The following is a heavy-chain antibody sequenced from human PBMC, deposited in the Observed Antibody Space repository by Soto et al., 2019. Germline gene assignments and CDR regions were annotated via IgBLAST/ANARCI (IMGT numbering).Heavy chain of an antibody. CDR3: VRTSLVVAAATREDY. D-gene: IGHD2-15*01. J-gene: IGHJ4*02. Sequence: GGSLRLSCAASGFTFSSYWMHWVRQAPGKGLVWVSLINSDGSSTSYAGSVKGRFTISRDNAKNTLYLQMNSLRAEDTAVYYCVRTSLVVAAATREDYWGQGTLVTVSS. CDR2: INSDGSST. CDR1: GFTFSSYW. V-gene: IGHV3-74*01.